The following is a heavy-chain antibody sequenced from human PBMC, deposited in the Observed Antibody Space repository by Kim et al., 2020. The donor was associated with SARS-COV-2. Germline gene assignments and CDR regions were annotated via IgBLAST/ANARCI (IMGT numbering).Heavy chain of an antibody. V-gene: IGHV3-23*01. Sequence: GGSLRLSCAASGFTFSSYAMSWVRQAPGKGLEWVSAISGSGGSTYYADSVKGRFTISRDNSKNTLYLQMNSLRAEDTAVYYCAKDSTWDGYSYGDTVVTPGGLMDWGQGTLVTVSS. J-gene: IGHJ4*02. D-gene: IGHD5-18*01. CDR3: AKDSTWDGYSYGDTVVTPGGLMD. CDR1: GFTFSSYA. CDR2: ISGSGGST.